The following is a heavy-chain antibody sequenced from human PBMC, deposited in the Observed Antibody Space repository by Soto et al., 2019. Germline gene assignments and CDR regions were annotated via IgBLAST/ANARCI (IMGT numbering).Heavy chain of an antibody. CDR3: ARYGDYGPTEQRIFDY. Sequence: QVQLQESGPGLVKPSQTLSLTCTVSGGSISSGDYYWSWIRQPPGKGLEWIGYIYYSGSTYYNPSLKSRVTISVDTSKNQFSLKLSPVTAADTAVYYCARYGDYGPTEQRIFDYWGQGTLVTVSS. V-gene: IGHV4-30-4*01. D-gene: IGHD4-17*01. CDR2: IYYSGST. CDR1: GGSISSGDYY. J-gene: IGHJ4*02.